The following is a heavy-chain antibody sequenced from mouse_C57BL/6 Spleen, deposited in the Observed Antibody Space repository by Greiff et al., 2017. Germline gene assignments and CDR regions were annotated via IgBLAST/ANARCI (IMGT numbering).Heavy chain of an antibody. CDR1: GFTFSDYY. CDR2: INYDGSST. V-gene: IGHV5-16*01. J-gene: IGHJ4*01. CDR3: AREDYYGSSPYAMDY. D-gene: IGHD1-1*01. Sequence: DVMLVESEGGLVQPGSSMKLSCTASGFTFSDYYMAWVRQVPEKGLEWVANINYDGSSTYYLDSLKSRFIISRDNAKNILYLQMSSLKSEDTATYYCAREDYYGSSPYAMDYWGQGTSVTVSS.